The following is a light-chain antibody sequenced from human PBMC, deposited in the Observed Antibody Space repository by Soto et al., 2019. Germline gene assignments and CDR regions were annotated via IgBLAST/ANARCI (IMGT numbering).Light chain of an antibody. CDR2: EVF. J-gene: IGLJ1*01. CDR3: RSFAGCNDYC. CDR1: SSDVGNYNY. Sequence: QSALTQPPSASGSPGQSVTISCTGTSSDVGNYNYVSWYQQHPGKAPKLMIYEVFKRPSGVPDRFSGSKSGNTASLTVSGQRAVYEGDYYARSFAGCNDYCFGTGRKVSFL. V-gene: IGLV2-8*01.